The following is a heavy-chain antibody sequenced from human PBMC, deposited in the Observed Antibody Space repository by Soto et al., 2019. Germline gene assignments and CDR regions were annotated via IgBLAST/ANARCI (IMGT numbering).Heavy chain of an antibody. D-gene: IGHD6-13*01. CDR3: ASDHGGSTWFVGIYYYFGVDV. V-gene: IGHV3-48*02. J-gene: IGHJ6*02. Sequence: EVQLVESGGGLVQPGGSLRLSCAASGFTLSSYNMNWVRQAPGKGLEWVSYISGRSDTIYYADSVKGRFTISRDNAKNSLYLQMDSLRDEATAVYYCASDHGGSTWFVGIYYYFGVDVWGQGTTGTVSS. CDR1: GFTLSSYN. CDR2: ISGRSDTI.